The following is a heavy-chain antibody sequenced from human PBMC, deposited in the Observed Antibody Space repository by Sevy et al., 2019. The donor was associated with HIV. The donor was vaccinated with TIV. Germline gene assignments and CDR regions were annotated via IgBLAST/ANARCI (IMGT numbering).Heavy chain of an antibody. V-gene: IGHV3-30*04. D-gene: IGHD2-2*01. CDR2: ISYDGSRT. CDR1: GFTFSDYT. Sequence: GGSLRLSCAASGFTFSDYTIHWVRQAPGKGLEWVSVISYDGSRTSYADSVKGRFTISRDNSKNKLTLQMNSLRAEDTAVYYCARESSSDWYLDYWGQGTLVTVSS. CDR3: ARESSSDWYLDY. J-gene: IGHJ4*02.